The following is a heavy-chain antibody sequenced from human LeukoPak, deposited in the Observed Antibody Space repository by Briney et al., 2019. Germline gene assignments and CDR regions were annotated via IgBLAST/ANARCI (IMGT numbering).Heavy chain of an antibody. J-gene: IGHJ4*02. CDR1: GGSISSSSYY. CDR2: IYYSGST. V-gene: IGHV4-39*07. D-gene: IGHD5-24*01. CDR3: ARDGGTGLQSQIETNFDS. Sequence: SETLSLTCTVSGGSISSSSYYWGWIRQPPGKGLEWIGSIYYSGSTYYNPSLKSRVTISVDTSKNQFSLKLSSVTAADTAVYYCARDGGTGLQSQIETNFDSGAQGTLATVSS.